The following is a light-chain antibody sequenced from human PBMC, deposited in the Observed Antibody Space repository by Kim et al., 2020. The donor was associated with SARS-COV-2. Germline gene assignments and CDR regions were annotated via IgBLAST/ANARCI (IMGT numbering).Light chain of an antibody. CDR1: ENLSASY. V-gene: IGKV3-20*01. Sequence: GTLSLSPGDRATLSCRASENLSASYLAWYQQKPGQAPTLVIYGASIRAAGIPDRFSGSRSGADFTLTITRVEPEDFAVYYCQSYETFGQGTKLEI. CDR2: GAS. J-gene: IGKJ2*01. CDR3: QSYET.